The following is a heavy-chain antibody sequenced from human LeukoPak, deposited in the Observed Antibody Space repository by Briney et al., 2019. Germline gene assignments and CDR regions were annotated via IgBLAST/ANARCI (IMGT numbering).Heavy chain of an antibody. CDR1: GGSISSYY. Sequence: PSETLSLTCTVSGGSISSYYWSWIRQPPGAGLEWIGYIYYSGSTNYNPSLKSRVTMSVDTSKNQFSLNLSSVTAADTAVYYCARGGGSSSLNHFDYRGQGTLVTVSS. CDR3: ARGGGSSSLNHFDY. D-gene: IGHD6-13*01. CDR2: IYYSGST. J-gene: IGHJ4*02. V-gene: IGHV4-59*01.